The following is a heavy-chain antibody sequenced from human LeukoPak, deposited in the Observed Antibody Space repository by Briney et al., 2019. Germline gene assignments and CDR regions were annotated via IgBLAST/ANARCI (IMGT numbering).Heavy chain of an antibody. CDR1: GGSFSGYY. J-gene: IGHJ5*02. D-gene: IGHD6-19*01. CDR2: INHSGST. Sequence: SETLSLTCAVYGGSFSGYYWSWIRQPPGKGLEWIGEINHSGSTNYNPSLKSRVTISVDTSKNQFSLKLTAVTAADTAVYYCARNSAVATSRSWFDPWGQGTLVTVSS. CDR3: ARNSAVATSRSWFDP. V-gene: IGHV4-34*01.